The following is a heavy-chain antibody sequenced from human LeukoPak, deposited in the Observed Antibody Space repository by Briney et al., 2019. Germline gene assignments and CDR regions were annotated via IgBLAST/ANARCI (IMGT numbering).Heavy chain of an antibody. CDR1: GYTFTGYY. D-gene: IGHD1-26*01. CDR2: INPNSGGT. CDR3: ARVGATTGYYYYYMDV. Sequence: ASVKVSCTASGYTFTGYYMHWVRQAPGQGLEWMGWINPNSGGTNYAQNFQGRVTMTTDTSTSTAYMELRSLRSDDTAVYYCARVGATTGYYYYYMDVWGKGTTVTVSS. V-gene: IGHV1-2*02. J-gene: IGHJ6*03.